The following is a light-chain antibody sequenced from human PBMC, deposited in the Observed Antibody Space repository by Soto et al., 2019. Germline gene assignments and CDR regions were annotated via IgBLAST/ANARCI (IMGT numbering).Light chain of an antibody. J-gene: IGLJ3*02. CDR1: SSDVGAYDF. CDR2: DVI. V-gene: IGLV2-11*01. Sequence: ALTQPRSVSGSLGQSVTISCTGTSSDVGAYDFVSWYQQNPGKAPRLIIFDVIKRPSGVPDRFSGSKSGNTASLTISGLQSEDEADYHCSSYAGSHTYEVFGGGTKVTVL. CDR3: SSYAGSHTYEV.